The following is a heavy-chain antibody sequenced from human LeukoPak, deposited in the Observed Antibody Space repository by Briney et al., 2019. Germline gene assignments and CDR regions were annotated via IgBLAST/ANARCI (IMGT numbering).Heavy chain of an antibody. Sequence: SETLSLTCTVSGGSISSYYWSWIRQPPGKGLEWIGYIYYSGSTNYNPSLKSRVTISVDTSKNQFSLKLSSVTAADTAVYYCARESHMVKLIYYYGMDVWGQGTTVTVSS. J-gene: IGHJ6*02. V-gene: IGHV4-59*08. CDR2: IYYSGST. CDR1: GGSISSYY. D-gene: IGHD3-16*01. CDR3: ARESHMVKLIYYYGMDV.